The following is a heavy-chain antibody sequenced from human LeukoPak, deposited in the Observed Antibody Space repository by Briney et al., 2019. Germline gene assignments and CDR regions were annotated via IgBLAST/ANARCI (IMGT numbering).Heavy chain of an antibody. CDR3: ARRPDCSGGSCPGWFDP. V-gene: IGHV4-59*08. CDR2: IYYSGST. D-gene: IGHD2-15*01. CDR1: GGSISSYY. J-gene: IGHJ5*02. Sequence: PSETLSLTCTVSGGSISSYYWSWIRQPPGKGLEWIGYIYYSGSTNYNPSLKSRVTISVDTSKNQFSLKLSSVTAADTAVYYCARRPDCSGGSCPGWFDPWGQGTLVTVSS.